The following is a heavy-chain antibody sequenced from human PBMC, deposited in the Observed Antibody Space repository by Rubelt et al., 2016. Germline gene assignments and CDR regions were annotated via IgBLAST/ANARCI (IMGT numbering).Heavy chain of an antibody. D-gene: IGHD1-26*01. V-gene: IGHV3-66*01. CDR1: GFTFSSYA. Sequence: EVQLVESGGGWVQPGGSLRLSCAASGFTFSSYAMSWVRQAPGKGLEWVSVIYSGGSTYYADSVKGRFTISRDNSKNTLYLQMNSLRAEDTAVYYCARDRRETDYWGQGTLVTVSS. CDR2: IYSGGST. J-gene: IGHJ4*02. CDR3: ARDRRETDY.